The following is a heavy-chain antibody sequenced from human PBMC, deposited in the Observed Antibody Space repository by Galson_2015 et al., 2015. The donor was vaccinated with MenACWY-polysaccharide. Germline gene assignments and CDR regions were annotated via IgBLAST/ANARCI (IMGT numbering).Heavy chain of an antibody. Sequence: SLRLSCAASGFTFRNYGMYWVRQAPGKGLEWVTVISYDGSDKYYADSVRGRFTISRDNSKNTLYLQMNSLRAEDTAVYYCAAWRRTYYFDCWGQGTLVTVSS. CDR3: AAWRRTYYFDC. D-gene: IGHD1-1*01. V-gene: IGHV3-30*03. CDR2: ISYDGSDK. J-gene: IGHJ4*02. CDR1: GFTFRNYG.